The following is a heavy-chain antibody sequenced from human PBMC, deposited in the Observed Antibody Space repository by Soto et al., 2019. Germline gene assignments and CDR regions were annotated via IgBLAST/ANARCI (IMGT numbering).Heavy chain of an antibody. CDR2: IKQDGSEK. D-gene: IGHD2-2*01. CDR3: AKSLSAIPGDS. CDR1: GFTFSSYW. V-gene: IGHV3-7*05. Sequence: EVQLVESGGGLVQSGGSLRLSCAASGFTFSSYWMSWVRQGPGKGPEWVANIKQDGSEKYYVDSVKGLFTISRDNAKNSLYLQMTSLRAEDTAVYHCAKSLSAIPGDSWGQGTLVTVSS. J-gene: IGHJ4*02.